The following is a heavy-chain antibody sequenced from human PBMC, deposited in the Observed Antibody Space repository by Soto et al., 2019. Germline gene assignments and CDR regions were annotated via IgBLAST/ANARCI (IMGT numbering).Heavy chain of an antibody. Sequence: PGGSLRLSCAASGFTFSSYAMSWVRQAPGKGLEWVSGISGSGVSTHYADSVKGRFTISRDNSKNTLYLQMNSLRAEDTAVYYCAKEVGYSSGYDYFDYWGQGTLVTVPQ. J-gene: IGHJ4*02. CDR1: GFTFSSYA. V-gene: IGHV3-23*01. D-gene: IGHD6-19*01. CDR2: ISGSGVST. CDR3: AKEVGYSSGYDYFDY.